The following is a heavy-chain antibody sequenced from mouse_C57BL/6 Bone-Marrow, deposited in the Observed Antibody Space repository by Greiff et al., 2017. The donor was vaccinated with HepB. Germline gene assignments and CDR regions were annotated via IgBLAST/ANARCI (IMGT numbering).Heavy chain of an antibody. J-gene: IGHJ2*01. Sequence: EVQVVESGGGLVKPGGSLKLSCAASGFTFSSYAMSWVRQTPEKRLEWVATISDGGSYTYYPDNVKGRFTISRDNAKNNLYLQMSHLKSEDTAMYYCARNYYSSSHDYWGQGTTLTVSS. CDR2: ISDGGSYT. V-gene: IGHV5-4*01. CDR1: GFTFSSYA. CDR3: ARNYYSSSHDY. D-gene: IGHD1-1*01.